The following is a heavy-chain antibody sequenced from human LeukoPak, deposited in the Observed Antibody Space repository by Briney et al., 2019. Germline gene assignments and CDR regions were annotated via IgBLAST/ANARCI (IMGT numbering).Heavy chain of an antibody. V-gene: IGHV1-24*01. D-gene: IGHD2-2*01. CDR2: FDPEDGET. CDR3: ATPHQLLWGYNWFDP. J-gene: IGHJ5*02. CDR1: GYTLTELS. Sequence: ASVKVSCKVSGYTLTELSMHWVRQAPGKGLEWMGGFDPEDGETIYAQKFQGRVTMTEDTSTDTAYMELSSLRSEDTAVYYCATPHQLLWGYNWFDPWGRGTLVTVSS.